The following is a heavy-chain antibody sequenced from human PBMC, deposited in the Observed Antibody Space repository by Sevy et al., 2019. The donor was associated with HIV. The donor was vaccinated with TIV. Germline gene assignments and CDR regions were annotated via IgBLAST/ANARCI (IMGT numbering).Heavy chain of an antibody. Sequence: GGSLRLSCAASGFTFSPYWMTWVRQAPGKGLEWVANIRPDGSDKYYVDSVKGRFTISRDNAKNSLYLQVNSLRADDTAMYYCAGGVGLDCWGQGALVTVSS. J-gene: IGHJ4*02. CDR1: GFTFSPYW. CDR2: IRPDGSDK. CDR3: AGGVGLDC. D-gene: IGHD1-26*01. V-gene: IGHV3-7*01.